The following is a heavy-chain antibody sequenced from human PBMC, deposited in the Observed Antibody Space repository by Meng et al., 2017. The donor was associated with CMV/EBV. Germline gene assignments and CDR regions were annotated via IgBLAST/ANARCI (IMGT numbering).Heavy chain of an antibody. CDR3: ARGGNWFDP. CDR2: INHSGST. V-gene: IGHV4-34*01. J-gene: IGHJ5*02. CDR1: GGSFSGYY. Sequence: QLQQCDAGLLTPSEILSLTCAGYGGSFSGYYWSWIRQPPGKGLDWIWEINHSGSTNYNPSLKSRVTISVDTSKNQFSLKLSSVTAADTAVYYCARGGNWFDPWGQGTLVTVSS.